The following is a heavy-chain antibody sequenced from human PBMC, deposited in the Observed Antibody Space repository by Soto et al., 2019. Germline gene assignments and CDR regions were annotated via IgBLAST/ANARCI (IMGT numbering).Heavy chain of an antibody. CDR3: ARVADMITFGSRYGMDV. D-gene: IGHD3-16*01. J-gene: IGHJ6*02. V-gene: IGHV4-59*01. Sequence: QVQLQESGPGLVKPSETLSLTCTVSGGSISSYYWSWIRQPPGKGLEWIGYIYYSGSTNYNPSLKSRVTRSVDTSKNQFSLKLSSVTAADTAVYYCARVADMITFGSRYGMDVWGQGTTVTVSS. CDR2: IYYSGST. CDR1: GGSISSYY.